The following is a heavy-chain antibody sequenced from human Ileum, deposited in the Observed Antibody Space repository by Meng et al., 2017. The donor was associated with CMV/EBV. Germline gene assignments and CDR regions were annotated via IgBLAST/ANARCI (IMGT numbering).Heavy chain of an antibody. CDR1: GFTFSTYG. Sequence: GGSLRLSCAASGFTFSTYGMYWFRQAPGKGLEWVALIRSDGNNKDYADSVKGRFSISRDNSKSTMYLQMNSLRTEDRGVYYCTKDGANPWYYFDYWGQGTLVTVS. V-gene: IGHV3-30*02. J-gene: IGHJ4*02. CDR3: TKDGANPWYYFDY. D-gene: IGHD2-15*01. CDR2: IRSDGNNK.